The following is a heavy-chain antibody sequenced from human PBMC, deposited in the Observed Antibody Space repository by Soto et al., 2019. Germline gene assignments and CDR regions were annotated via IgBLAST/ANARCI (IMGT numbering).Heavy chain of an antibody. D-gene: IGHD4-17*01. Sequence: GESLKISCKGSGYSFSSHWIGWVRQMPGKGLEWMGIIYPGDSDTTYSPSFQGQVTISADKSISTAYLQWSSLKASDTAMYYCARHVTEGDNYGGPRAPDYYYYMDVWGKGTTVTVSS. CDR3: ARHVTEGDNYGGPRAPDYYYYMDV. J-gene: IGHJ6*03. V-gene: IGHV5-51*01. CDR2: IYPGDSDT. CDR1: GYSFSSHW.